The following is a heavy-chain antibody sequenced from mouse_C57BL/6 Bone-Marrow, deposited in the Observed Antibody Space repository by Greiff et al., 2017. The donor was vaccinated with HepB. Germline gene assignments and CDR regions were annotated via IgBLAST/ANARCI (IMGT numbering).Heavy chain of an antibody. CDR1: GFTFSDYG. V-gene: IGHV5-15*01. CDR3: ARIYYYGSSSWFAY. D-gene: IGHD1-1*01. Sequence: EVKLMESGGGLVQPGGSLKLSCAASGFTFSDYGMAWVRQAPRKGPGWVAFISNLAFSIYYADTVTGRFTISRENAKNTLYLEMSSLRSEDTAMYYCARIYYYGSSSWFAYWGQGTLVTVSA. J-gene: IGHJ3*01. CDR2: ISNLAFSI.